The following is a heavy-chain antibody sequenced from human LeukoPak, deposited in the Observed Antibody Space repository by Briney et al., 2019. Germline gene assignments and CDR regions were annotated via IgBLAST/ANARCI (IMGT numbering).Heavy chain of an antibody. CDR3: ARDQGSLTRSWYTGY. Sequence: ASVKVSCKPSGHTFTGYHIHCVQQAPGQGLEWMARINPYSGDTNFPQKFQGRVTMTRDTSITTAYMDLSSLTPDDTAVYFCARDQGSLTRSWYTGYWGQGTQVTVSS. V-gene: IGHV1-2*06. J-gene: IGHJ4*02. CDR2: INPYSGDT. D-gene: IGHD6-13*01. CDR1: GHTFTGYH.